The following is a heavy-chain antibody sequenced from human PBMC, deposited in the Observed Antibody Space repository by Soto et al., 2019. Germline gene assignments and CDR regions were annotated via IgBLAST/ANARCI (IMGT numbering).Heavy chain of an antibody. Sequence: SETLDLTCTVSGGSIGRSSYYWGWIRQPPGKGLEWIGSIFYSGSTYYNPSLKSRVTISVDTSKNQFSLKLSSVTAADTAMYYCVFILSGGHSYRFNYYRMDVWGQATTVT. CDR1: GGSIGRSSYY. V-gene: IGHV4-39*01. CDR3: VFILSGGHSYRFNYYRMDV. CDR2: IFYSGST. D-gene: IGHD5-18*01. J-gene: IGHJ6*02.